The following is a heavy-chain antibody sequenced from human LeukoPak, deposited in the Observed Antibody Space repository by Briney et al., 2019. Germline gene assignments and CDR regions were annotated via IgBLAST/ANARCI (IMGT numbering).Heavy chain of an antibody. Sequence: QSGGSPRLSCTASEFTYGMNWVRQAPGKGLECVSSISSSGSNTYYADSVKGRFTISRDNSKNTLYLQMNSLRAEDTAEYYCAKDSNGWYQRGSNYFDYWGQGTLVTVSS. CDR3: AKDSNGWYQRGSNYFDY. CDR2: ISSSGSNT. CDR1: EFTYG. V-gene: IGHV3-23*01. J-gene: IGHJ4*02. D-gene: IGHD6-19*01.